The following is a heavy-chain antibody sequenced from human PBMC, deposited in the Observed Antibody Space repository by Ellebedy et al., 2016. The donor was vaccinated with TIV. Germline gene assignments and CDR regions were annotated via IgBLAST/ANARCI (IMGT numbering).Heavy chain of an antibody. D-gene: IGHD3-22*01. CDR3: ARVRNYYDSSGYYWPYNWFDP. Sequence: SETLSLXCAVSGDSISSGGYSWSWIRQPPGKGLEWIGYIYHSGKTYYNPSLKSRVTISVDRPKNQFSVRLNSVTAADTAVYYCARVRNYYDSSGYYWPYNWFDPWGQGTLVIVSS. CDR1: GDSISSGGYS. CDR2: IYHSGKT. V-gene: IGHV4-30-2*01. J-gene: IGHJ5*02.